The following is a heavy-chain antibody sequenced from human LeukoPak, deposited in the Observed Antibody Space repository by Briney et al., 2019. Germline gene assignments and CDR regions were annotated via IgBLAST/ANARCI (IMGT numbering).Heavy chain of an antibody. CDR3: AKAKDQTGPPGARLLSSFHMDV. V-gene: IGHV3-23*01. Sequence: GGSLRLSCAASGFTFSSYAMSWVRQAPGKGLEWVSAMGGGGGTTFYAASVKGRFTISRDNSKTTLFLQMTSLRAEDTAVYYCAKAKDQTGPPGARLLSSFHMDVWGKGATVTVSS. CDR1: GFTFSSYA. D-gene: IGHD3-3*01. CDR2: MGGGGGTT. J-gene: IGHJ6*03.